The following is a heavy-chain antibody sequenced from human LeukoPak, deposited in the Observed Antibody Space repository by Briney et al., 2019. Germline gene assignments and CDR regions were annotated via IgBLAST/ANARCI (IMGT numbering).Heavy chain of an antibody. CDR3: ARALNYYDSSGYSAYAFDI. J-gene: IGHJ3*02. D-gene: IGHD3-22*01. V-gene: IGHV3-30*04. Sequence: PRRSLRLSCAASGFTFSSYAMHWVRQAPGKGLEWVAVISYDGSNKYYADSVKGRFTISRDNSKNTLYLQMNSLRAEDTAVYYCARALNYYDSSGYSAYAFDIWGQGTMVTVSS. CDR1: GFTFSSYA. CDR2: ISYDGSNK.